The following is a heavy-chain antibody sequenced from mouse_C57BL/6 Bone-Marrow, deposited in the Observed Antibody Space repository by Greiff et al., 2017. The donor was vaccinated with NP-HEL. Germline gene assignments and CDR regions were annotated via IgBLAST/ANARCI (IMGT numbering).Heavy chain of an antibody. CDR1: GFNIKDYY. V-gene: IGHV14-2*01. Sequence: VHVKQSGAELVKPGASVKLSCTASGFNIKDYYMHWVKQRTEQGLEWIGRIDPEDGETKYAPKFQGKATITADTSSNTAYLQLSSLTSEDTAVYYCAREGVKGYWYFDVWGTGTTVTVSS. CDR3: AREGVKGYWYFDV. D-gene: IGHD2-2*01. J-gene: IGHJ1*03. CDR2: IDPEDGET.